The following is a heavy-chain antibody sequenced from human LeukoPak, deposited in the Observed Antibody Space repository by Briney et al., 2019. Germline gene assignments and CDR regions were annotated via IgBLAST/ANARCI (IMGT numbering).Heavy chain of an antibody. J-gene: IGHJ6*02. V-gene: IGHV3-21*01. CDR1: GFTFSAYI. Sequence: GGSLRLSCAAPGFTFSAYIMSWVRQAPGKGLEWVSSISSGSTYTYDADSLKDRFTISRDNAKNSLYLQMSSLRAEDTAVYYCARERTCSSASCPLDVWGQGTTVTVSS. CDR2: ISSGSTYT. D-gene: IGHD2-2*01. CDR3: ARERTCSSASCPLDV.